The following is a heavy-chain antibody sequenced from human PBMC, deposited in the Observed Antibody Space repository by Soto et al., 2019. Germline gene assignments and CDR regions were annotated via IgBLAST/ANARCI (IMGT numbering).Heavy chain of an antibody. CDR1: GGSFSGYY. V-gene: IGHV4-34*01. CDR3: ARDVSPHSNPSWLDP. J-gene: IGHJ5*02. D-gene: IGHD4-4*01. Sequence: QVQLQQWGAGLLKPSETLSLTCAVYGGSFSGYYWTWIRQSPEKGLEWIGEVNHSGTTYYNPSLKTRVTISVHTPKNQFSLKMSSVTAADTAVYYCARDVSPHSNPSWLDPWGQGTLVTVSS. CDR2: VNHSGTT.